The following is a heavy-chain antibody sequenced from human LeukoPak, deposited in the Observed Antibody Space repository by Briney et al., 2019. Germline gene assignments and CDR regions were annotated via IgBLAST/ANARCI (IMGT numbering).Heavy chain of an antibody. CDR3: PTTTRQRQKVPAASNWFDP. J-gene: IGHJ5*02. D-gene: IGHD2-2*01. CDR2: INHSGST. V-gene: IGHV4-34*01. Sequence: SETLSLTCAVYGGSFRGYYWSWLRQPPGKGLEWIGEINHSGSTNYNPPLKRRATISVDTSTKQSSLKPSAVTAADTPVYYFPTTTRQRQKVPAASNWFDPSGQGTLVTASP. CDR1: GGSFRGYY.